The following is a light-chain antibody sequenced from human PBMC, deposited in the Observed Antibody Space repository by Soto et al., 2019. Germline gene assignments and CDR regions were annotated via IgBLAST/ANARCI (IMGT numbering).Light chain of an antibody. CDR2: GNS. V-gene: IGLV1-40*01. Sequence: QSVLTQPPPVSGAPGQRVTLSCPGGSSKIGAGYDVHWYQQLPGTAPKLLIYGNSNRPSGVPDRFSGSKSGTSASLAITGLQAEDEADYYCQSYDSSLSGRGVFGTGTKVTVL. J-gene: IGLJ1*01. CDR3: QSYDSSLSGRGV. CDR1: SSKIGAGYD.